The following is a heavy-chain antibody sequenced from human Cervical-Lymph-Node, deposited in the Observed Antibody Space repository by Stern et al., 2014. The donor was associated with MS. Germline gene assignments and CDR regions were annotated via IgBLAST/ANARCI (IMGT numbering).Heavy chain of an antibody. CDR3: ARRASGYYFDS. D-gene: IGHD3-10*01. J-gene: IGHJ4*02. V-gene: IGHV4-4*02. CDR2: VFLSGST. Sequence: QEQLQESGPGLVKPSGTLSLTCAVSGGSITSSYWWSWVRQPPGKGLEWIGEVFLSGSTNYNSSLKSRVSVSLDKSKKQFSLSLNSVTAADTAVYYCARRASGYYFDSWGQGTLVTVSS. CDR1: GGSITSSYW.